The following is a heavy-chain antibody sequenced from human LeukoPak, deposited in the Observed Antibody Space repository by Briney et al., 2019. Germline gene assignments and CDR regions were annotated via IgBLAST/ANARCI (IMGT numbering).Heavy chain of an antibody. J-gene: IGHJ4*02. Sequence: GGSLRLSSAASGFTFSSSWMHWVRQAPGKGLVWVARINGDGSSTNYADSVKGRSTISRDNANNTLYLHISNLRAEDAAFYYCAKERGWSFYFDSWGQGTLVTVSS. D-gene: IGHD6-19*01. V-gene: IGHV3-74*01. CDR1: GFTFSSSW. CDR2: INGDGSST. CDR3: AKERGWSFYFDS.